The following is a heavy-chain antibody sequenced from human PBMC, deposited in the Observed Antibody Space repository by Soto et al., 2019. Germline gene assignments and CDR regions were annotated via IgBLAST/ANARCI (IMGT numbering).Heavy chain of an antibody. CDR2: IKQDGSEK. D-gene: IGHD4-17*01. V-gene: IGHV3-7*01. Sequence: EVQLVESGGGLVQPGGSLRLSCAASGFTFSSYWMSWVRQAPGKGLEWVANIKQDGSEKYYVDSVKGRFTISRDNAKNSLYLQMNSLRAEDTAVYYCARHHGDYGDYVPDYWGQGTLVTVSS. J-gene: IGHJ4*02. CDR3: ARHHGDYGDYVPDY. CDR1: GFTFSSYW.